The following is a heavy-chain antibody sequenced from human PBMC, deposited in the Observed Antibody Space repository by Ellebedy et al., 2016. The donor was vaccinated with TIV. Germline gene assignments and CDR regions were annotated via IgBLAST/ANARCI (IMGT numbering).Heavy chain of an antibody. V-gene: IGHV3-21*04. Sequence: GGSLRLSXGGSGFAFSYSPMNWVRQAPGKGLEWVSSISSSSSYIYYADSVKGRFTISRDNSKNTLYLQMNSLRAEDTAVYYCAKEVQGDFWSGYLGNPWGQGTLVTVSS. J-gene: IGHJ5*02. D-gene: IGHD3-3*01. CDR3: AKEVQGDFWSGYLGNP. CDR1: GFAFSYSP. CDR2: ISSSSSYI.